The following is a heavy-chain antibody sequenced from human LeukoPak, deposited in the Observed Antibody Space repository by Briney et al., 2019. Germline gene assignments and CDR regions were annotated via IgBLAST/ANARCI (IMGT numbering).Heavy chain of an antibody. Sequence: GASVKVSCKASGYTFTSYGISWVRQAPGQGLEWMGWINPNSGGTNYAQKFQGRVTMTRDTSISTAYMELSRLRSDDTAVYYCARSLTSHCYTNWGQGTLVTVSS. D-gene: IGHD2-2*02. CDR2: INPNSGGT. CDR3: ARSLTSHCYTN. J-gene: IGHJ4*02. CDR1: GYTFTSYG. V-gene: IGHV1-2*02.